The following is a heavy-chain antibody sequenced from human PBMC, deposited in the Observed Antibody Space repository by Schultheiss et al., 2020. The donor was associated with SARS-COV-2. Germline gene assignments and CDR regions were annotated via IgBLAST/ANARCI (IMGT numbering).Heavy chain of an antibody. CDR3: AKVIGDCSGGSCYIDN. D-gene: IGHD2-15*01. CDR1: GFTVSSYA. J-gene: IGHJ3*02. Sequence: GGSLRLSCAASGFTVSSYAMSWVRQAPGKGLEWVSTISGSGGITFYADTVKGRFHISRDNSRNTLYLQMDSLKAEDTTVYYSAKVIGDCSGGSCYIDNWGQGTMVTVSS. CDR2: ISGSGGIT. V-gene: IGHV3-23*01.